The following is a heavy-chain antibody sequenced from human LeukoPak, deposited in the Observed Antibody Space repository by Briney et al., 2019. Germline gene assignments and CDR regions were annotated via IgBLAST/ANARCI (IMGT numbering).Heavy chain of an antibody. CDR1: GDSVSSDSVA. D-gene: IGHD6-19*01. CDR2: TYYRSKWYT. V-gene: IGHV6-1*01. J-gene: IGHJ4*02. CDR3: VRGRVAGFGY. Sequence: SQTLSLTCAISGDSVSSDSVAWNWIRQSPSRGLEWLGRTYYRSKWYTDYTVSVSSRITINPDTSKNEVSLQLNSVTPEDTAVYYCVRGRVAGFGYWGLGTLVTVSS.